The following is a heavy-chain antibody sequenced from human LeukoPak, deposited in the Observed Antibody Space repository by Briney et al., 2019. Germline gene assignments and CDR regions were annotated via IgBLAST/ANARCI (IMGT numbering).Heavy chain of an antibody. CDR1: GFTFSSYA. CDR2: ISGSGGST. Sequence: PGWSLRLSCAASGFTFSSYAMSWVRQAPGKGLEWVSSISGSGGSTYYADSVKGRFTISRDNSKNTLYLQMNSLRAEDTAVYYCAKDDRQNYDSSGYDYWGQGTLVTVSS. V-gene: IGHV3-23*01. D-gene: IGHD3-22*01. CDR3: AKDDRQNYDSSGYDY. J-gene: IGHJ4*02.